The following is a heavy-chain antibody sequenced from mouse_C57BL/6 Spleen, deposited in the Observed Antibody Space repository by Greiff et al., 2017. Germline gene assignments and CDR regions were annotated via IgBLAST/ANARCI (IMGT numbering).Heavy chain of an antibody. J-gene: IGHJ4*01. CDR2: IWSGGST. Sequence: QVQLQQSGPGLVQPSQSLSITCTVSGFSLTSYGVHWVRPSPGKGLEWLGVIWSGGSTDYNAAFISRLSISKDNSKSQVFFKMNSLQADDTAIYYCARKPYGSRIAMDYWGQGTSVTVSS. CDR1: GFSLTSYG. CDR3: ARKPYGSRIAMDY. D-gene: IGHD1-1*01. V-gene: IGHV2-2*01.